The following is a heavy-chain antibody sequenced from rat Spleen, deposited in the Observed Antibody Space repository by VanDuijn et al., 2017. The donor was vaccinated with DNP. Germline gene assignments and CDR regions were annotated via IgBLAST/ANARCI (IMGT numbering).Heavy chain of an antibody. D-gene: IGHD1-1*01. CDR2: IXXXGDNT. CDR3: TSDPFFGALDA. Sequence: EVQLVESGGDLVXXGRSXXLSCVAXXFTXXXYWXXXIRXXPGXXXEWXXXIXXXGDNTYYSDSGKGRFTVSRDNAKXTLCLTMNSLRSGDTATYYCTSDPFFGALDAWGQGTSVTVSS. CDR1: XFTXXXYW. J-gene: IGHJ4*01. V-gene: IGHV5-31*01.